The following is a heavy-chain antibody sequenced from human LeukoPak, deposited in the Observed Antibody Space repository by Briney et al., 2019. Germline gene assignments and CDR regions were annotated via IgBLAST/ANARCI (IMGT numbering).Heavy chain of an antibody. J-gene: IGHJ4*02. Sequence: PGGSLRLSCAASGFTFSSYAMHWVRQAPGKGLEWVAVISYDGSNKYYADSVKGRFTISRDNSKNTLYLQMNSLRAEDTAVYYCAKDAYTPDSFRGFDYWGQGTLVTVSS. CDR2: ISYDGSNK. CDR1: GFTFSSYA. CDR3: AKDAYTPDSFRGFDY. D-gene: IGHD3-16*01. V-gene: IGHV3-30*04.